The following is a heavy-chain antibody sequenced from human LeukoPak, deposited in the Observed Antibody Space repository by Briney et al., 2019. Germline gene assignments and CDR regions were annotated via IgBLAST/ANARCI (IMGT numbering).Heavy chain of an antibody. Sequence: SETLSLTCAVSGGSISSSNWWSWVRQPPGKGLEWIGEIYHSGSTNYNPSLKSRVTISVDKSKNQFSLKLGSVTAADTAVYYCAREGPVAATNWFDPWGQGTLVTVSS. CDR1: GGSISSSNW. D-gene: IGHD2-15*01. J-gene: IGHJ5*02. CDR3: AREGPVAATNWFDP. CDR2: IYHSGST. V-gene: IGHV4-4*02.